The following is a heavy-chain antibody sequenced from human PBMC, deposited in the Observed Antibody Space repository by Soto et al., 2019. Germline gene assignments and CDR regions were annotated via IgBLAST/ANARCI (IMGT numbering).Heavy chain of an antibody. CDR2: INPNGGST. Sequence: QVQLVQSGAEVKKPGASVNVSCKASGYTFNSYYMHWVRQAPGQGLEWMGIINPNGGSTSYAQKFQGRVTMTRDTSTSTVYMDLSSLRSEDTAVYYCARLPGYSGYELPIDYWGQGTLVTVSS. V-gene: IGHV1-46*02. J-gene: IGHJ4*02. D-gene: IGHD5-12*01. CDR1: GYTFNSYY. CDR3: ARLPGYSGYELPIDY.